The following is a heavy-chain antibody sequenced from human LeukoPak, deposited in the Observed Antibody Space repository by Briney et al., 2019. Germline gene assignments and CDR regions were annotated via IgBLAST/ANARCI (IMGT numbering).Heavy chain of an antibody. V-gene: IGHV4-39*07. CDR3: ARDRDDYYDSSGYGSPAYFDY. Sequence: PSETLSLTCAVYGGSFSNYYWSWIRQPPGKGLEWIGSIYYSGSTYYNPSLKSRVTISVDTSKNQFSLKLSSVTAADTAVYYCARDRDDYYDSSGYGSPAYFDYWGQGTLVTVSS. CDR1: GGSFSNYY. D-gene: IGHD3-22*01. J-gene: IGHJ4*02. CDR2: IYYSGST.